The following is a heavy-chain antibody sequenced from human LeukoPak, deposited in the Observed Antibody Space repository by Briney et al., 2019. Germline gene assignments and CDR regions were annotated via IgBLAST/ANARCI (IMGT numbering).Heavy chain of an antibody. Sequence: SGPTLVKPTQTLSLTCTFSGFSLSTSGVGVGWIRQPPGKALEWLGLIYWDDDTHYSPSLKSRLTITKDTSKDQVVLRMTNMXXXXTAXXYCAHXXXXXAGXRXXXDFXXQGXLVT. V-gene: IGHV2-5*02. CDR3: AHXXXXXAGXRXXXDF. J-gene: IGHJ4*02. CDR1: GFSLSTSGVG. CDR2: IYWDDDT.